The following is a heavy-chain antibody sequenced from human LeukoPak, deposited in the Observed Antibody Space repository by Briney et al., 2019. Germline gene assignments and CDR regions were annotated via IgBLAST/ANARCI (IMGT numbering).Heavy chain of an antibody. CDR1: GFTFSNAW. J-gene: IGHJ4*02. Sequence: GGSLRLSCAASGFTFSNAWMSWVRQAPGKGLEWVANIKQDGSEKYYVDSVKGRFTISRDNAKNSLYLQMNSLRAEDTAVYYCAGPSTYYDFWSGLNWGQGTLVTVSS. CDR2: IKQDGSEK. D-gene: IGHD3-3*01. CDR3: AGPSTYYDFWSGLN. V-gene: IGHV3-7*01.